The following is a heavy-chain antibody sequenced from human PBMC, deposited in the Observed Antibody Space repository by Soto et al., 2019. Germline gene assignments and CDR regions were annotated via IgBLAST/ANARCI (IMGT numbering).Heavy chain of an antibody. CDR2: IFHGGNT. CDR1: GFFISSGNY. CDR3: ARARWYDASDV. J-gene: IGHJ3*01. Sequence: SETLSLTCAVSGFFISSGNYWGWIRKPPGKGLEWIGSIFHGGNTYYNPSLKSRVTISVDMSKNQFSLKLNSVTAADTAVYYCARARWYDASDVWGQGTVVTVSS. V-gene: IGHV4-38-2*01. D-gene: IGHD2-15*01.